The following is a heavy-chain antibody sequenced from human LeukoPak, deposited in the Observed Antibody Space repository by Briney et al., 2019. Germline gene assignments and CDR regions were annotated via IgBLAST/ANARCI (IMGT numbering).Heavy chain of an antibody. CDR3: ARAVGYCSGGSCHPIYYFDY. V-gene: IGHV3-21*01. D-gene: IGHD2-15*01. J-gene: IGHJ4*02. Sequence: GGSLRLSCAASGFTFSSYSMKWVRQAPGKGLEWVSSISSSSSYIYYADSVKGRFTISRDNAKNSLYLQMNSLRAEDTAVYYCARAVGYCSGGSCHPIYYFDYWGQGTLVTVSS. CDR2: ISSSSSYI. CDR1: GFTFSSYS.